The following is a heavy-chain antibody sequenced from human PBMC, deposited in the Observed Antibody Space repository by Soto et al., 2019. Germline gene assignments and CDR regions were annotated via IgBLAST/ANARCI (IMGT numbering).Heavy chain of an antibody. CDR1: GFTFSSYW. V-gene: IGHV3-7*03. CDR3: ARVGGLRRDGYNYCDY. J-gene: IGHJ4*02. CDR2: IKQDGSEK. Sequence: GGSLRLSCAASGFTFSSYWMSWVRQAPGKGLEWVANIKQDGSEKYYVDSVKGRFTISRDNAKNSLYLQMNSLRAEDTAVYYCARVGGLRRDGYNYCDYWGQGTLVTVSS. D-gene: IGHD5-12*01.